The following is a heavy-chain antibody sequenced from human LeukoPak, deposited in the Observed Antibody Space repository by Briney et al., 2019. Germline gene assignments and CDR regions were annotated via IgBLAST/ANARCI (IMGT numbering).Heavy chain of an antibody. CDR3: ARGLSSSYYYFDY. V-gene: IGHV3-11*04. CDR1: GFTFSDYY. Sequence: PGGSLRLFCAASGFTFSDYYMSWIRQAPGKGLEWVSYISTSTFIIKYGDSVKGRFTISRDNAKNSLYLQMNSLRAEDTAVYYCARGLSSSYYYFDYWGQGTLVAVSS. J-gene: IGHJ4*02. D-gene: IGHD2-15*01. CDR2: ISTSTFII.